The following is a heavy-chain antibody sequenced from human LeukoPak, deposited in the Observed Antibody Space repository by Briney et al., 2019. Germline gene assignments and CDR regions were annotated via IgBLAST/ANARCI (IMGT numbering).Heavy chain of an antibody. V-gene: IGHV3-33*01. Sequence: GGSLRFSCAASGFTFSSYGRHWVRQAPGKGLEWVADIWYDGSNKYYADSVKGRFTISRDNSKNTLYLQMNSLRAEDTAVYYCARERVVVPAAIDYWGQGTLVTVSS. CDR2: IWYDGSNK. CDR3: ARERVVVPAAIDY. D-gene: IGHD2-2*01. J-gene: IGHJ4*02. CDR1: GFTFSSYG.